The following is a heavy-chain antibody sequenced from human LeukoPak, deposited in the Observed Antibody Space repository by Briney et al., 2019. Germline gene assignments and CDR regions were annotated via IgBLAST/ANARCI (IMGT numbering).Heavy chain of an antibody. Sequence: PSETLSLTCAVSGGFFSGYYWSWIRQPPGKGLEWIGYIYYSGSTNYNPSLKSRVTISVDTSKSQFSLKLSSVTAADTAVYYCARGRAFFDWGQGTLVTVSS. CDR2: IYYSGST. CDR1: GGFFSGYY. D-gene: IGHD3-3*02. V-gene: IGHV4-59*01. J-gene: IGHJ4*02. CDR3: ARGRAFFD.